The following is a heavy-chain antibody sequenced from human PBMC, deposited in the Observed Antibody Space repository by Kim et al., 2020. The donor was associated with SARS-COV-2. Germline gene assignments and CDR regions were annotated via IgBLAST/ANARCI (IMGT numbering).Heavy chain of an antibody. CDR2: IIPIFGTA. Sequence: SVKVSCKASGGTFSSYAISWVRQAPGQGLEWMGGIIPIFGTANYAQKFQRRVTITADESTSTAYMELSSLRSEDTAVYYCAREGSAANAFDIWGQGTMVTVSS. V-gene: IGHV1-69*13. J-gene: IGHJ3*02. CDR3: AREGSAANAFDI. CDR1: GGTFSSYA.